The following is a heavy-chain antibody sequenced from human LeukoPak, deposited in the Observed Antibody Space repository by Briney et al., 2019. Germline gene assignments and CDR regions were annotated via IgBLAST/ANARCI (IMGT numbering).Heavy chain of an antibody. V-gene: IGHV4-4*07. Sequence: PSETLSLTCTVSGGSISSYYWSWIRQPAGKGLEWIGRIYTSGSTNYNPSLKSRVTMSVDTSKNQSSLKLSSVTAADTAVYYCARDYYDSSGPGEYYYYMDVWGKGTTVTVSS. J-gene: IGHJ6*03. CDR3: ARDYYDSSGPGEYYYYMDV. CDR1: GGSISSYY. CDR2: IYTSGST. D-gene: IGHD3-22*01.